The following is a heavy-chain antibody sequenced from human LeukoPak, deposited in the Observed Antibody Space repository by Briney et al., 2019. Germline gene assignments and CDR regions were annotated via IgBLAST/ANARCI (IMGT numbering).Heavy chain of an antibody. V-gene: IGHV1-2*02. CDR2: INPNSGGT. D-gene: IGHD2-15*01. J-gene: IGHJ4*02. CDR3: ARLSGYCSGGSCYSESWYY. CDR1: GYTFTGYY. Sequence: ASVKVSCKASGYTFTGYYMHWVRQAPGQGREWMGWINPNSGGTNYAQKFQGRVTMTRDTSTSTAYMELSRLRSDDTAVYYCARLSGYCSGGSCYSESWYYWGQGTLVTVSS.